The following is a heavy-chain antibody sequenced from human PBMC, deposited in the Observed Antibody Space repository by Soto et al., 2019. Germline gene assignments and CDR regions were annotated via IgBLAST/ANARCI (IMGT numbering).Heavy chain of an antibody. CDR1: GFSLSTSGVG. V-gene: IGHV2-5*01. D-gene: IGHD3-3*01. J-gene: IGHJ4*02. Sequence: QITLKESGPTLVKPTQTLTLTCTFSGFSLSTSGVGVGWIRQPPGKALEWLALIYWNDDKRYSPSLKSRLTITQDTSKNQVVLTMTNMDPVDTATYYCAHRPNYDFWSGYNFDYWGQGTLVTVSS. CDR3: AHRPNYDFWSGYNFDY. CDR2: IYWNDDK.